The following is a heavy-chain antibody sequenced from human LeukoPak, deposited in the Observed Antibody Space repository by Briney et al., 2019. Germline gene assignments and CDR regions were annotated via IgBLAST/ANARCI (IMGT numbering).Heavy chain of an antibody. Sequence: GGSLRLSRVASGFTFTDYAMSWVRQAPGKGPEWVSGISGSGGSTFYADSVKGRFTISRDNSKNTLYLQMTSLRAEDTAVYYCARREVQKYFQHWGQGTLVTVSS. D-gene: IGHD1-1*01. V-gene: IGHV3-23*01. J-gene: IGHJ1*01. CDR2: ISGSGGST. CDR3: ARREVQKYFQH. CDR1: GFTFTDYA.